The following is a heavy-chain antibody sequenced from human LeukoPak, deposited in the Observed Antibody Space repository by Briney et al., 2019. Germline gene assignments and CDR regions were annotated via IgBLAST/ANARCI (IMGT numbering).Heavy chain of an antibody. CDR3: ARDNIVVVAATKAYYFDY. J-gene: IGHJ4*02. CDR1: GYSISSGYY. V-gene: IGHV4-38-2*02. CDR2: IYHSGST. Sequence: SETLSLTCTVSGYSISSGYYWGWIRQPPGKGLEWIGSIYHSGSTYYNPSLKSRVTISVDTSRNQFSLKLSSVTAADTAVYYCARDNIVVVAATKAYYFDYWGQGTLVTVSS. D-gene: IGHD2-15*01.